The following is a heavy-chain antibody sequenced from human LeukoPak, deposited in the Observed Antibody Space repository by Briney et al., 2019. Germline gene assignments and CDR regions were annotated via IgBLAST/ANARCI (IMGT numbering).Heavy chain of an antibody. D-gene: IGHD6-25*01. CDR1: GGSISSGSYY. CDR2: IYTSGST. J-gene: IGHJ5*02. Sequence: SSETLSLTCTVSGGSISSGSYYWSWIRQPAGKGLEWIGRIYTSGSTNYNPSLKSRVTISVDTSKYQFSLKLSSVTAADTAVYYCARGGDWFDPWGQGTLVTVSS. CDR3: ARGGDWFDP. V-gene: IGHV4-61*02.